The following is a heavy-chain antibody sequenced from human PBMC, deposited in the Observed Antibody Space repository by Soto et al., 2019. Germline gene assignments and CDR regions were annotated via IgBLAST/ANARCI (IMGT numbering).Heavy chain of an antibody. J-gene: IGHJ5*02. CDR3: ARDREYYYDSSAVWFDP. V-gene: IGHV6-1*01. CDR1: GDSVSSNSAA. CDR2: TYYRSKWYN. Sequence: SQTLSLTCAISGDSVSSNSAAWNWIRQSPSRGLELLGRTYYRSKWYNDYAVSVKSRITINPDTSKNQFSLQLNSVTPEDTAVYYCARDREYYYDSSAVWFDPWGQGTLVTVSS. D-gene: IGHD3-22*01.